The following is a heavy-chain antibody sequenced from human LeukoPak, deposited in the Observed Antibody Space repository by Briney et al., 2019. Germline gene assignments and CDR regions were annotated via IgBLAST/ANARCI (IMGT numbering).Heavy chain of an antibody. Sequence: SETLSLTCTVSGGSINRYYWSWIRQPPGKGLEWIGYMYYSGSTNYNPSLKSRVTISIDTSKNEFSLKLSSVTAADTAVYYCARGGSLWFGEKGFDPWGQGTLVTVSS. CDR1: GGSINRYY. CDR2: MYYSGST. D-gene: IGHD3-10*01. CDR3: ARGGSLWFGEKGFDP. V-gene: IGHV4-59*01. J-gene: IGHJ5*02.